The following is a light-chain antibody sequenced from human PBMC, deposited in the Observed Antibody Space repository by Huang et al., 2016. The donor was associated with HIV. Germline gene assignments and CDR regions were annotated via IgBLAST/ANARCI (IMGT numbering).Light chain of an antibody. CDR3: HQYGTPPWT. J-gene: IGKJ1*01. Sequence: EIVLTQSPRSLSLSPGEKATLHCRASQSVSNYYLAWYQQNPGPSPRLLIHAASTRASGSPGRFSGSGSGTAFTLTITRLEPEDSAVYFCHQYGTPPWTFGQGTRVEI. V-gene: IGKV3-20*01. CDR2: AAS. CDR1: QSVSNYY.